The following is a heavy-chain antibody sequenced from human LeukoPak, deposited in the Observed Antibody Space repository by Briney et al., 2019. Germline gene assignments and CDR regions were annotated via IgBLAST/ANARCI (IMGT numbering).Heavy chain of an antibody. Sequence: PGGSLRLSCTASGFIVSSNYMSWVRQAPGKGLEWVARIVSETVGGRTDYAASVKGRFTISRDDSKSTLFLQMSSLKIEDTAVYYCATSITTPGAFDIWGQGVLVTVSS. J-gene: IGHJ4*02. D-gene: IGHD1-1*01. V-gene: IGHV3-15*04. CDR2: IVSETVGGRT. CDR1: GFIVSSNY. CDR3: ATSITTPGAFDI.